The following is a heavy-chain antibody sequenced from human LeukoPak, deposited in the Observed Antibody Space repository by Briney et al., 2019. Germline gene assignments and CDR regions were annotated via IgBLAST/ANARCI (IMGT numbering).Heavy chain of an antibody. Sequence: ASVKVSCKASVYTFTSYGISWVRKAPGQGLEWMGWISAYNGNTNYAQKLQGRVTMTTDTSTSTAYMELRSLRSDDTAVYYCARAEWFGEANAFDIWGQGTMATVSS. J-gene: IGHJ3*02. V-gene: IGHV1-18*01. CDR2: ISAYNGNT. D-gene: IGHD3-10*01. CDR1: VYTFTSYG. CDR3: ARAEWFGEANAFDI.